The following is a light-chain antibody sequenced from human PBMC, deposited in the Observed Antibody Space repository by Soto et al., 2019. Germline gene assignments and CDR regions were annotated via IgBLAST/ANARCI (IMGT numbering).Light chain of an antibody. CDR1: QSVSSSS. Sequence: EIVLTQPPCTLSLSPGERATLSCRASQSVSSSSLAWYQQNPGQAPRLLIYEASSRATGIPDRFSGSGSGTDFTLTISRLEPEDFAVYYCQQYRTFGQGTKVDVK. V-gene: IGKV3-20*01. CDR2: EAS. J-gene: IGKJ1*01. CDR3: QQYRT.